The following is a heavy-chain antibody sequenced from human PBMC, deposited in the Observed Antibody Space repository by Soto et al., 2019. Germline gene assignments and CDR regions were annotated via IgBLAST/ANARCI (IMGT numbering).Heavy chain of an antibody. D-gene: IGHD4-17*01. CDR1: GGSFSGYY. V-gene: IGHV4-34*01. CDR3: AKSLKYYGDYGY. Sequence: ETLSLTCAVYGGSFSGYYWSWIRQPPGKGLEWIGEINHSGSTNYNPSLKSRVTISVDTSKNQFSLKLSSVTAADTAVYYCAKSLKYYGDYGYWGQGTLVTVSS. J-gene: IGHJ4*02. CDR2: INHSGST.